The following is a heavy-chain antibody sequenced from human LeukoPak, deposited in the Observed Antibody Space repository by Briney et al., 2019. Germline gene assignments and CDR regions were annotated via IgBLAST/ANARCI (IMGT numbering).Heavy chain of an antibody. D-gene: IGHD2-2*01. J-gene: IGHJ4*02. V-gene: IGHV3-33*06. CDR1: GFTFSSYG. Sequence: GGSLRLSCAASGFTFSSYGMHWVRQAPGKGLEWVAVIWYDGSNKYYADSVKGRFTISRDNSKNTLYLQMNSLRAEDTAVYYCANDPGCSSTSCYEGVGFDYWGQGTLVTVSS. CDR3: ANDPGCSSTSCYEGVGFDY. CDR2: IWYDGSNK.